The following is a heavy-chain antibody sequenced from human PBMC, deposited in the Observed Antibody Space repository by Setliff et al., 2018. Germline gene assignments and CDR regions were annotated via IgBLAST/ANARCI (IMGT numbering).Heavy chain of an antibody. CDR1: GGSFSDYY. D-gene: IGHD3-3*01. CDR3: RYWSGYYNNDY. J-gene: IGHJ4*02. Sequence: SETLSLTCTVYGGSFSDYYWGWIRQPPGKGLEWIVEINHSGSTNYSPSLKSRVTISVDTSKNQFSLKVSSVTAADTAVYYCRYWSGYYNNDYWGQGTLVTVSS. V-gene: IGHV4-34*03. CDR2: INHSGST.